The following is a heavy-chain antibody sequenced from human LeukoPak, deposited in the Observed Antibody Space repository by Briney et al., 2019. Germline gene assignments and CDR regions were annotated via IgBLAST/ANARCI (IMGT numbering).Heavy chain of an antibody. CDR2: IYYSGST. V-gene: IGHV4-59*12. CDR3: AKALASDSRDIVVVPAAVGY. D-gene: IGHD2-2*01. CDR1: GGSISSYY. J-gene: IGHJ4*02. Sequence: SETLSLTCTVSGGSISSYYWSWIRQPPGKGLEWIGYIYYSGSTNYNPSLKSRVTISVDTSKNQFSLKLSSVTAADTAVYYCAKALASDSRDIVVVPAAVGYWGQGTLVTVSS.